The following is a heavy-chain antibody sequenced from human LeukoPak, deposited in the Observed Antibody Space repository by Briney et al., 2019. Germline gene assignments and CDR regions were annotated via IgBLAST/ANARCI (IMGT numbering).Heavy chain of an antibody. Sequence: SETLSLTCTVSGGSISSYYWSWIRQPPGKGLEWIGYIYYSGSTNYNPSLKSRVTISVDTSKNQFSLKLSSVSAADTAVYYCARRMWSNGPLDYCGQGNLVTVSS. J-gene: IGHJ4*02. D-gene: IGHD3-3*01. V-gene: IGHV4-59*01. CDR2: IYYSGST. CDR1: GGSISSYY. CDR3: ARRMWSNGPLDY.